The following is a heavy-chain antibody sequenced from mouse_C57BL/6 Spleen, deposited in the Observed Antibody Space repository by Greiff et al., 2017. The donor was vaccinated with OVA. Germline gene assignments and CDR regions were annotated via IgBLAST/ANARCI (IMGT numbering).Heavy chain of an antibody. V-gene: IGHV5-4*01. Sequence: DVMLVESGGGLVKPGGSLKLSCAASGFTFSSYAMSWVRQTPEKRLEWVATISDGGSYTYYPDNVKGRFTISRDNAKNNLYLQMSHLKSEDTAMYYGARDQGSSYFDYWGQGTTLTVSS. D-gene: IGHD1-1*01. J-gene: IGHJ2*01. CDR1: GFTFSSYA. CDR2: ISDGGSYT. CDR3: ARDQGSSYFDY.